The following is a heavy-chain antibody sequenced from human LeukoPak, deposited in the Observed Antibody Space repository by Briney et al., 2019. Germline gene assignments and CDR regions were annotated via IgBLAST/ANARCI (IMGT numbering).Heavy chain of an antibody. V-gene: IGHV3-30*03. D-gene: IGHD6-13*01. CDR3: ARGGARQQLVENYFDY. J-gene: IGHJ4*02. Sequence: PGRSLRLSCAASGFTFSDYGMHWVRQAPGKGLEWVGVISSDGSNKYYAGSVKGRFTISRDNSKNTLYLQMNSLRAEDTAVYYCARGGARQQLVENYFDYWGQGTLVTVSS. CDR1: GFTFSDYG. CDR2: ISSDGSNK.